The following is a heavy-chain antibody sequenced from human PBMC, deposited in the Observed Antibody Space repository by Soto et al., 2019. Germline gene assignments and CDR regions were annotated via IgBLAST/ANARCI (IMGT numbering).Heavy chain of an antibody. J-gene: IGHJ6*02. Sequence: GGSLRLSCAASGFTFSNAWMNWVRQAPGKGLEWVGRIKSKTDGGTTDYAAPGKGRFTISRDDSKNTLYLQMNSLKTEDTAVYYCTTEWELPRYYYYGMDVWGQGTTVTVSS. V-gene: IGHV3-15*07. CDR3: TTEWELPRYYYYGMDV. CDR2: IKSKTDGGTT. D-gene: IGHD1-26*01. CDR1: GFTFSNAW.